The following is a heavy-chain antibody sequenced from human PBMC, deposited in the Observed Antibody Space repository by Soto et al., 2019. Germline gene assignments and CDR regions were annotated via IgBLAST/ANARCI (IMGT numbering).Heavy chain of an antibody. V-gene: IGHV1-18*01. CDR1: GYTFTSYG. Sequence: GASVKVSCKASGYTFTSYGISWVRQAPGQGLEWMGWISAYNGNTNYAQKLQGRVTMTTDTSTSTAYLDLSGLRPEDTAVYYCARPVEMATISRSYLFYWGQGTLVTVSS. CDR3: ARPVEMATISRSYLFY. CDR2: ISAYNGNT. D-gene: IGHD5-12*01. J-gene: IGHJ4*02.